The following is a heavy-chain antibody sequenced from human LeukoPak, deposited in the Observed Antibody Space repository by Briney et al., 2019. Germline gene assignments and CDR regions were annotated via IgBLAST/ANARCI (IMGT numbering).Heavy chain of an antibody. J-gene: IGHJ6*03. D-gene: IGHD3-10*01. CDR2: ISYDGSNK. CDR3: ASPFYGSGSYQLYYMDV. CDR1: GFTFSSYA. V-gene: IGHV3-30*01. Sequence: PGRSLRLSCAASGFTFSSYAMHWVRQAPGKGLEWVAVISYDGSNKYYADSVKGRFTISRDNSKNTLYLQMNSLRAEDTAVYYCASPFYGSGSYQLYYMDVWGKGPRSPSP.